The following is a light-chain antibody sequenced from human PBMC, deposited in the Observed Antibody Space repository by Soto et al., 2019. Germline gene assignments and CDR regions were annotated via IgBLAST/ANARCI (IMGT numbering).Light chain of an antibody. J-gene: IGLJ2*01. V-gene: IGLV2-14*01. CDR1: SSDVGGYNY. CDR3: SSYTSSITLVL. Sequence: QSVLTQTASVSGSPGQSITISCTGTSSDVGGYNYVSWYQQHPGKAPKLMIFDVSDRPSGFSNRFSGSKSGNTASLTISGLQAEDEAHYYCSSYTSSITLVLFGGGTKLTVL. CDR2: DVS.